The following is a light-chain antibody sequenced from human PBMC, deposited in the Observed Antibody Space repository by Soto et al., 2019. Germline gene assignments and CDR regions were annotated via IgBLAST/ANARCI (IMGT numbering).Light chain of an antibody. CDR3: QQYIKWPIT. V-gene: IGKV3-15*01. CDR1: QSVSSN. Sequence: EIVLTQSPGTLSVSPGERATLSCRASQSVSSNLAWYKQKPGQAPRLLISDASTRATGIPARFSGSGSGTEFTLTVSSLKSEDFAVYYCQQYIKWPITFGQGTRLEIK. CDR2: DAS. J-gene: IGKJ5*01.